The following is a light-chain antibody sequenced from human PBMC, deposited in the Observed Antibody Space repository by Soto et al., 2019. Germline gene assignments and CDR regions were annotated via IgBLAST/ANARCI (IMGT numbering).Light chain of an antibody. CDR3: QQYYDIPS. J-gene: IGKJ4*01. V-gene: IGKV4-1*01. CDR2: WAS. CDR1: QSVLYSSNDRNY. Sequence: DIVMSQSPGSLAVSLGERATINCKSNQSVLYSSNDRNYLAWYQQKPGQSPKLLISWASTRRSGVPDRFSGSGSGTDFTLTIRSLQAEDVAVYYCQQYYDIPSFGGGTKVEIK.